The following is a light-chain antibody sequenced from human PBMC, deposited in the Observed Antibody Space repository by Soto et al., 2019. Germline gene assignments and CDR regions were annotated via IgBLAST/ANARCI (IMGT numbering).Light chain of an antibody. J-gene: IGKJ1*01. CDR2: AAS. Sequence: DIQMTQSPSSLSASVEDRVIITCRASENITSYLNWYQQKPGKAPKLLIYAASSLQRGVPSRFSGSGSETVFTLTINNLQPEDSATYYCQQSDSTLVTFGQGTKVEIK. CDR1: ENITSY. CDR3: QQSDSTLVT. V-gene: IGKV1-39*01.